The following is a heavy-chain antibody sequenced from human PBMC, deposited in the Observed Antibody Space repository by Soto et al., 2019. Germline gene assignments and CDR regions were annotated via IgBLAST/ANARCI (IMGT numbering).Heavy chain of an antibody. CDR1: GGSISGYY. CDR2: MYNTGST. Sequence: QVQLQESGPGLVKPSETLSLTCTVSGGSISGYYWSWIRQPPGKGLEWIGYMYNTGSTVYNPSFKSRVTTSVDTSKNLFSLKLNSVTAADTAVYYCARDLWGYCGTDCYPLDVWGQGTTVTVSS. CDR3: ARDLWGYCGTDCYPLDV. D-gene: IGHD2-21*02. V-gene: IGHV4-59*01. J-gene: IGHJ6*02.